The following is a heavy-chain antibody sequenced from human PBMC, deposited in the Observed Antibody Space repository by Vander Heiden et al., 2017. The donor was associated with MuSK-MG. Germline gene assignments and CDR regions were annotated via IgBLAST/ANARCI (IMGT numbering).Heavy chain of an antibody. J-gene: IGHJ6*04. CDR2: ISGTTGRT. CDR1: GFTFSSSA. CDR3: AKGGSYYDFALDV. V-gene: IGHV3-23*01. D-gene: IGHD3-3*01. Sequence: VQLLASGGGLEQPGGSLRLSCTASGFTFSSSAMTWVRRAPGKGLEWVSAISGTTGRTYYADSVRGRFIVSRDNSKNTLFLQMNTLRVEDTAVYYCAKGGSYYDFALDVWGKGTTVTVSS.